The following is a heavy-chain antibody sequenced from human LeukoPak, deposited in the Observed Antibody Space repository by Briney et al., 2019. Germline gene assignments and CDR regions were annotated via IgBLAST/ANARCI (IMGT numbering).Heavy chain of an antibody. Sequence: GGSLRLSCVASGFTFSNFWMYWVRQAPGKGLERVANINQGGNVQHYVDSVKGRFTISRDNAETSLNLHMNSLRADDTAVYYCARGDGGDQGYFQDWGQGTLVTVSS. V-gene: IGHV3-7*04. CDR1: GFTFSNFW. D-gene: IGHD4-23*01. CDR2: INQGGNVQ. CDR3: ARGDGGDQGYFQD. J-gene: IGHJ1*01.